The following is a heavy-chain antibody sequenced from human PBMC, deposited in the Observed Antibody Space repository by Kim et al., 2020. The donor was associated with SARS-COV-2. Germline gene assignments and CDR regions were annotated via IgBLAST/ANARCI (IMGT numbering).Heavy chain of an antibody. J-gene: IGHJ4*02. CDR2: ISGEDDTT. Sequence: GGSLRLSCAASGFTLSDHAMDWVRQVPGKGLEWVSLISGEDDTTFYADSVKGRFTISRDNKKNSLFLQMNSLRSEDTAFYYCVKDVAGMDGIGYFDYWGLGTLVTVSS. D-gene: IGHD6-19*01. CDR3: VKDVAGMDGIGYFDY. CDR1: GFTLSDHA. V-gene: IGHV3-43*02.